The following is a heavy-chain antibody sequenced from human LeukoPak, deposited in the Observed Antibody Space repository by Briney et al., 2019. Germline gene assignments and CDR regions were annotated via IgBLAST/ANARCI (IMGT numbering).Heavy chain of an antibody. D-gene: IGHD5-18*01. J-gene: IGHJ4*02. V-gene: IGHV3-66*01. Sequence: PGGSLRLSCAASGFTVSSNYMSWVRQAPGKGLEWVSVIYSGGSAYYADSVKGRFTISRDNAKNSLYLQMNSLRAEDTAVYYCARDTDTAMVPFDYWGQGTLVTVSS. CDR2: IYSGGSA. CDR1: GFTVSSNY. CDR3: ARDTDTAMVPFDY.